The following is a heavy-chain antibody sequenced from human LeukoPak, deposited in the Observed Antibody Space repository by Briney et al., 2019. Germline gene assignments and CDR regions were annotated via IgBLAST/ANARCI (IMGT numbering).Heavy chain of an antibody. CDR3: TIDLTGPFDD. Sequence: PGGSLRLSCAASGFIFSNYAMHWVRQAPGKGLVWVSRINTDGSTTSYADSVKGRFTISRDNAKNTLYLQMNSLRAEDTGVYYCTIDLTGPFDDWGQGTLVTVSS. CDR2: INTDGSTT. CDR1: GFIFSNYA. J-gene: IGHJ4*02. D-gene: IGHD3-9*01. V-gene: IGHV3-74*01.